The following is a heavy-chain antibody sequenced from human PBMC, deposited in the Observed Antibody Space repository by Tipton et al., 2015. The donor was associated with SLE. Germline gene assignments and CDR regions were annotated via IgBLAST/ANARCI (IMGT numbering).Heavy chain of an antibody. Sequence: GSLRLSCAASGFTFSSYSMNWVRQAPGKGLEWVSSISSSSSYIYYADSVKGRFTISRDNAKNSLYLQMNSLRAEDTAVYYCARSIAAAGWFDPWGQGTLVTVSS. CDR3: ARSIAAAGWFDP. V-gene: IGHV3-21*01. D-gene: IGHD6-13*01. CDR2: ISSSSSYI. CDR1: GFTFSSYS. J-gene: IGHJ5*02.